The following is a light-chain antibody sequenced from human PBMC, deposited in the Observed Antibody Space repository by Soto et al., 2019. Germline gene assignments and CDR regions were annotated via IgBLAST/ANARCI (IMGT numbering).Light chain of an antibody. CDR2: AAS. Sequence: DIQLTQSPSFLSASVGDRVTITCRASQGIRTYLAWYQQKPGKVPNLLVYAASTLQSGVPSRFSGRGSGTEFTLTIRSLQPEDFASYYCQHLNNYPLTCGGGTKVEI. V-gene: IGKV1-9*01. CDR3: QHLNNYPLT. J-gene: IGKJ4*01. CDR1: QGIRTY.